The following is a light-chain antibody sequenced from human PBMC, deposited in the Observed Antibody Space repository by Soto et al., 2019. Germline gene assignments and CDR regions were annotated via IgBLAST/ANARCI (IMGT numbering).Light chain of an antibody. Sequence: SYELTQPPSVSVSPGQTASITCSGDKLGNKYASWYQQKPGQSPVLVIYQDSKRPSGIPERFSGSNSGNTATLTISGTQAMDEADFYCQAWHSTTVVFGGGTKLTVL. CDR3: QAWHSTTVV. CDR2: QDS. J-gene: IGLJ2*01. CDR1: KLGNKY. V-gene: IGLV3-1*01.